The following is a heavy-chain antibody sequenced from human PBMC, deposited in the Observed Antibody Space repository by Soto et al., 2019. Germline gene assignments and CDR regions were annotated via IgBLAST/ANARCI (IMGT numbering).Heavy chain of an antibody. CDR3: VRLIGNSWLDF. CDR1: GDSVSSSSVT. J-gene: IGHJ5*01. V-gene: IGHV6-1*01. Sequence: QVQLQQSEPGLVKPSQTLSLTCAISGDSVSSSSVTWNWIRQSPSRGLEWLGRAYYRSKWYNDYAESVKSRITINPDTSKTQFSLQLNSVTPEDTAVYYCVRLIGNSWLDFWGQGTLVTVSS. CDR2: AYYRSKWYN. D-gene: IGHD1-26*01.